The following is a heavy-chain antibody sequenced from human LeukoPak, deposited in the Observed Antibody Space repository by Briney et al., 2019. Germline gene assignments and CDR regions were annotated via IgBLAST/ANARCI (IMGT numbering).Heavy chain of an antibody. V-gene: IGHV3-30*03. CDR3: ARMPHYGDLNYSFDY. J-gene: IGHJ4*02. CDR1: GFTFSDYY. CDR2: ISYDGSNK. Sequence: GGSLRLSCAASGFTFSDYYMSWIRQAPGKGLEWVAVISYDGSNKYYADSVKGRFTISRDNSKNTLYLQMNSLRAEDTAVYYCARMPHYGDLNYSFDYWGQGTLVPVSS. D-gene: IGHD4-17*01.